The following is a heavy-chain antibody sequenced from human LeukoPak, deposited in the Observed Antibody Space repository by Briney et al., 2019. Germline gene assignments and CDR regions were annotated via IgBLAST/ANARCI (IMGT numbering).Heavy chain of an antibody. V-gene: IGHV3-30-3*01. CDR1: GFTFSSYA. Sequence: PGGSLRLSCAASGFTFSSYAIHWVRQAPGKGLEWVAVISYDGNKKYYADSVKGRFTISRDNSKNTLYLQMNSLRAEDTAVYYCAKDYQRDHVWGSYRYIYFDYWGQGTLVTVSS. CDR3: AKDYQRDHVWGSYRYIYFDY. D-gene: IGHD3-16*02. J-gene: IGHJ4*02. CDR2: ISYDGNKK.